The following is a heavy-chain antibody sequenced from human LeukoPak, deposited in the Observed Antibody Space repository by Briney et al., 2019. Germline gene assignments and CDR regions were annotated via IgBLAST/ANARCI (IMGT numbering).Heavy chain of an antibody. Sequence: GGSLRLSCAASKFTFSSYWMSWVRQGPGKGLEWVANIKQDGSVQFYMDSLKGRFSVSRDNAKNSLYLQMNGLRVEDTAVYYCTRLQIAVAGPNWFDPWGQGTLVTVSS. CDR2: IKQDGSVQ. CDR1: KFTFSSYW. J-gene: IGHJ5*02. V-gene: IGHV3-7*01. CDR3: TRLQIAVAGPNWFDP. D-gene: IGHD6-19*01.